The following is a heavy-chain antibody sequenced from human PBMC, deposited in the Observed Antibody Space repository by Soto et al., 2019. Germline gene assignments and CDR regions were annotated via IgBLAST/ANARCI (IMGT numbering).Heavy chain of an antibody. V-gene: IGHV5-51*01. CDR2: IYPGDSDT. CDR3: ARWGQWLEQGYYGMDV. CDR1: GYSFTSYW. D-gene: IGHD6-19*01. Sequence: GESLKISCKGSGYSFTSYWIGWVRQMPGKGLEWMGIIYPGDSDTRYSPSFQGQVTISADKSISTAYLQWSSLKASDTAMYYCARWGQWLEQGYYGMDVWGQGTTVTVSS. J-gene: IGHJ6*02.